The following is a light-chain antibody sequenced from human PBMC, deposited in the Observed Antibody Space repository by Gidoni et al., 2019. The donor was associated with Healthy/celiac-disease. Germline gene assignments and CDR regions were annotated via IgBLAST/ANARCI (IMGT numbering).Light chain of an antibody. Sequence: QSVLTQPPSASGTPGQRVTISCSGSSSNIVSNYVYWYQQLPGTAPKLLIYRNNQRPSGVPDRFSGSKSGTSASLAISGLRSEDDADYYCAAWDDSLSGRVFGGGTKLTVL. V-gene: IGLV1-47*01. CDR3: AAWDDSLSGRV. J-gene: IGLJ3*02. CDR2: RNN. CDR1: SSNIVSNY.